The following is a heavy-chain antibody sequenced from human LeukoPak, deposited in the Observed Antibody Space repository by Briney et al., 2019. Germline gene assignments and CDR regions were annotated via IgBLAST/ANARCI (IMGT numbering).Heavy chain of an antibody. CDR2: VSSSGGST. J-gene: IGHJ3*02. CDR3: AKHQGAYSGYPYGGFDI. Sequence: GGSLRLSCAASGFTFSSYAMSWVRQAPGKGLEWVSAVSSSGGSTYYAVSVKGRFTISRDNSKDTLNLQMNTLRAEDTAVYYCAKHQGAYSGYPYGGFDIWGQGTMVTVSS. CDR1: GFTFSSYA. V-gene: IGHV3-23*01. D-gene: IGHD5-12*01.